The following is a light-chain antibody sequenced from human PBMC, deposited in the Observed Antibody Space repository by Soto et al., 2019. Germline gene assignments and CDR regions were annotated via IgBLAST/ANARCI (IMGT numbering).Light chain of an antibody. CDR3: QQYNSYSEA. V-gene: IGKV1-5*03. CDR1: QTISSW. CDR2: KAS. J-gene: IGKJ1*01. Sequence: IESTSRRSPQSGYIGDRVTITCRASQTISSWLAWYQQKPGKAPKLLIYKASTLKSGVPSRFSGSGSGTEFTLTISSLQPDDFATYYCQQYNSYSEAFCQAPKVDIK.